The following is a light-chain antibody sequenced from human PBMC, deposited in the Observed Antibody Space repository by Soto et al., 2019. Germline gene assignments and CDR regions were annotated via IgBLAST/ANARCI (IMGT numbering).Light chain of an antibody. V-gene: IGKV3-15*01. J-gene: IGKJ1*01. Sequence: EIVMTQSPATLSVSPGERATLSCRASQSVSSNVAWYQQKPGQAPRVLIYGASTRATGISARFSGSASGTEFTLTISSLQSEDFAVYYCQQYNNWPQTFGQGTKVDIK. CDR1: QSVSSN. CDR3: QQYNNWPQT. CDR2: GAS.